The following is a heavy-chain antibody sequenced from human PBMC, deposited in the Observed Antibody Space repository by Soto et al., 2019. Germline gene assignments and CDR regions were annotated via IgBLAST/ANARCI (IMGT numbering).Heavy chain of an antibody. V-gene: IGHV1-2*04. Sequence: ASVKVSCKASGGTFSSYAISWVRQAPGQGLEWMGWINPNSGGTNYAQKFQGWVTMTRDTSISTAYMELSRLRSDDTAVYYCARDRRVSYSSSWYYYYYGMDVWGQGTTVTVSS. CDR2: INPNSGGT. J-gene: IGHJ6*02. CDR3: ARDRRVSYSSSWYYYYYGMDV. D-gene: IGHD6-13*01. CDR1: GGTFSSYA.